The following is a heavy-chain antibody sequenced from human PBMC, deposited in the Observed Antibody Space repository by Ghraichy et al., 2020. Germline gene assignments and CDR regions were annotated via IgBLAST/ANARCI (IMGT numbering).Heavy chain of an antibody. CDR1: GFTFSGYS. J-gene: IGHJ6*02. CDR2: ISSSGRSI. D-gene: IGHD2-15*01. V-gene: IGHV3-48*02. CDR3: ARGSMVVRFYYYGGLDV. Sequence: GGSLRLSCVGSGFTFSGYSMNWVRQSPGKSLEWVSYISSSGRSIFYADSVKGRFTISRDNAENSLSLQMNSLRDEDTAVYYCARGSMVVRFYYYGGLDVWGQGTTVTVSS.